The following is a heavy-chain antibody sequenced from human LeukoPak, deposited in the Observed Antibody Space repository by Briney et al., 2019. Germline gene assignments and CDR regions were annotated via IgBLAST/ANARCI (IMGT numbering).Heavy chain of an antibody. CDR3: ARGTVPYCSGGSCYLNHFDY. V-gene: IGHV4-34*01. CDR1: GGSFSGYS. CDR2: INHSGSS. D-gene: IGHD2-15*01. Sequence: SETLSLTCAVYGGSFSGYSWSWIRQPPGKGLEWIGEINHSGSSNYNPSLKSRVTISVDTSKNQFSLRVSSVTAADTAVYYCARGTVPYCSGGSCYLNHFDYWGQGILVTVSS. J-gene: IGHJ4*02.